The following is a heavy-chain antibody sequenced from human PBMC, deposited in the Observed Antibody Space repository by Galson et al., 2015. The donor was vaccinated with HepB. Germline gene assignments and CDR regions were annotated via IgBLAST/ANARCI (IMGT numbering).Heavy chain of an antibody. D-gene: IGHD5-24*01. CDR3: VKSLLGVKRWLQLMDDAFDI. CDR1: GFTFSSYA. CDR2: ISSNGGST. Sequence: SLRLSCAASGFTFSSYAMHWVRQAPGKGLEYVSAISSNGGSTYYADSVKGRFTISRDNSKNTLYLQMSSLRAEDTAVYYCVKSLLGVKRWLQLMDDAFDIWGQGTMVTVSS. J-gene: IGHJ3*02. V-gene: IGHV3-64D*06.